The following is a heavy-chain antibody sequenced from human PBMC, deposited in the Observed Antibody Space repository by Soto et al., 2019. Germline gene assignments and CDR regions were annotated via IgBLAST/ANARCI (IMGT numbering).Heavy chain of an antibody. CDR2: IYGNDDK. Sequence: QITLKESGPTLLKPTQTLKLTCSVSAFSISTSPAGVGWILQPPGKALEWLALIYGNDDKRFSPSLKSRLSITKDASKNQVVLTMTDMDPLDTATYYCARRDTYSWNSRFDYWGQGILVTVSS. D-gene: IGHD1-1*01. CDR1: AFSISTSPAG. CDR3: ARRDTYSWNSRFDY. V-gene: IGHV2-5*01. J-gene: IGHJ4*02.